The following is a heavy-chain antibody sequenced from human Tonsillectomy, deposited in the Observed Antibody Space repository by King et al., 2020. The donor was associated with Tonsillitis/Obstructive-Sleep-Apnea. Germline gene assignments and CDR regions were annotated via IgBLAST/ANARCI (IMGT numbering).Heavy chain of an antibody. CDR3: ARHPKEGYCSTTSCYTPGQLDV. D-gene: IGHD2-2*02. Sequence: VQLVESGAEVKKPGESLRISCTGSGYSFTSYWISWVRQMPGKGLEWMGRIDPSDSYTNYSPSFQGHVTISADKSISTAYLQWSSLKASDTAMYYCARHPKEGYCSTTSCYTPGQLDVWGQGTTVTVSS. V-gene: IGHV5-10-1*03. CDR2: IDPSDSYT. CDR1: GYSFTSYW. J-gene: IGHJ6*02.